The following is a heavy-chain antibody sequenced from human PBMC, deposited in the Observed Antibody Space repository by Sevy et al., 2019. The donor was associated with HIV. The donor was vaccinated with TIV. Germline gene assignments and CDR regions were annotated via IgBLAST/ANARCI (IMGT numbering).Heavy chain of an antibody. Sequence: GESLKISCAASRFSFSNAWMSWVRQAPGKGLEWVGRIKSKADSGTTDYAAPVKGRFTISRDDSKNTLYLQMKSLKTEDTAVYYCTTSPLYYDSSGYDYWGQGTLVTVSS. CDR1: RFSFSNAW. V-gene: IGHV3-15*01. CDR3: TTSPLYYDSSGYDY. J-gene: IGHJ4*02. CDR2: IKSKADSGTT. D-gene: IGHD3-22*01.